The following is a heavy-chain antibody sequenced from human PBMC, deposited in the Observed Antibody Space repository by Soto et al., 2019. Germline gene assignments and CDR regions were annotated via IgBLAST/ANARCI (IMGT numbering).Heavy chain of an antibody. J-gene: IGHJ5*02. V-gene: IGHV1-3*01. D-gene: IGHD1-7*01. Sequence: VQLVQSGAEVKKPGASVKVSCNASGYTFTNYAMHWVRQAPGQSLEWMGWINGGNGDTKYSQKFQERITITRDTSASTAYMELSSLRSEDSAVYYCAPSVTVATGTLNWFEPWGQGTLVTVSS. CDR3: APSVTVATGTLNWFEP. CDR2: INGGNGDT. CDR1: GYTFTNYA.